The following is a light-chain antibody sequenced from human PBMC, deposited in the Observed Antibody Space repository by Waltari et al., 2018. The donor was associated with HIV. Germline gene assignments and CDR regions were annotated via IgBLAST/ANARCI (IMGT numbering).Light chain of an antibody. Sequence: QSVLTQPPSASGTPGQRISISCFGSSSNIGSNYVYWYQQLPGTAPNLLIYRNSQRPSGVPDRVSGSKSGTSASLAISGLRSEDEADYYCATWDDSLRGVVFGGGAKLTVL. CDR1: SSNIGSNY. CDR2: RNS. CDR3: ATWDDSLRGVV. J-gene: IGLJ2*01. V-gene: IGLV1-47*01.